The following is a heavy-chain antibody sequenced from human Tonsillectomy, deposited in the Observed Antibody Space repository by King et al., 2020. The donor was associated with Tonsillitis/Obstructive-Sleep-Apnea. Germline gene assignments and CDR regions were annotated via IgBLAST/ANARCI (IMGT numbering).Heavy chain of an antibody. CDR1: GYSFTIYW. D-gene: IGHD2-2*01. Sequence: QLVQSGAEVKKPGESLRISCKGSGYSFTIYWISWVRQMPGKGLEWMGRIDPSDSYTNYSPSFQGHVTISADKSISTAYLQWSSLKASDTATYYCARRFHCTSSSCPPGYYYYMDVWGKGTTVTVSS. J-gene: IGHJ6*03. V-gene: IGHV5-10-1*01. CDR2: IDPSDSYT. CDR3: ARRFHCTSSSCPPGYYYYMDV.